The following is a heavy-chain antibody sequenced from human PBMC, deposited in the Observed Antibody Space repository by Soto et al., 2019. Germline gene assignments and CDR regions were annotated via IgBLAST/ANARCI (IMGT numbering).Heavy chain of an antibody. Sequence: EVQLVESGGGLVQPGGSLRLSCAASGFTVSNNYMTWVRQAPGKGLEWVSSIYSGGSTYNADSVEGRFTISRDNSKNTLALQMTSLRAEDTAVYYCARNHEGSLFYWYFDLWGRGTLVTVSS. J-gene: IGHJ2*01. CDR3: ARNHEGSLFYWYFDL. CDR1: GFTVSNNY. V-gene: IGHV3-66*01. CDR2: IYSGGST.